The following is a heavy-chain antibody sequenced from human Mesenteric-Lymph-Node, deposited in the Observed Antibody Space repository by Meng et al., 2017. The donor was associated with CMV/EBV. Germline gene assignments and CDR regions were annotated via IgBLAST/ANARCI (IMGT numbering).Heavy chain of an antibody. V-gene: IGHV3-66*02. CDR1: GFAVSSNY. J-gene: IGHJ4*02. CDR3: FAPPLDC. CDR2: IWTSGRT. Sequence: GGSLRLSCEASGFAVSSNYMTWVRQAPGKGLECVSVIWTSGRTFYADSVKGRFSISRDSYKNTLYLQMNSLRAEDTAVYYCFAPPLDCWGQGTLVTVSS.